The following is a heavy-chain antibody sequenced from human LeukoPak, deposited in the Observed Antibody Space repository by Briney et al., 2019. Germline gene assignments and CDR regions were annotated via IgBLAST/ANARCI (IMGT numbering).Heavy chain of an antibody. Sequence: GGSLRLSCAASGFALSDYYMSWIRQAPGKGLEWVSYISSSSIYTNYADSVKGRFTISRDNAKNSLYLQMNSLRAEDTAVYYCAKSVGYHYDSSGYYWLGTFDSWGHGTLVTVSS. D-gene: IGHD3-22*01. CDR1: GFALSDYY. CDR2: ISSSSIYT. J-gene: IGHJ4*01. CDR3: AKSVGYHYDSSGYYWLGTFDS. V-gene: IGHV3-11*06.